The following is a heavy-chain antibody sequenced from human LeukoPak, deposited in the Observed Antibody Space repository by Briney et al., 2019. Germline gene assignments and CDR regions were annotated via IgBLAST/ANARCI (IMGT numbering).Heavy chain of an antibody. CDR2: ISGYNGDT. CDR1: GYSFTNFG. J-gene: IGHJ6*02. V-gene: IGHV1-18*01. D-gene: IGHD3-16*01. Sequence: GSSVTVSCKASGYSFTNFGVTWVRQAPGRGLEWMGWISGYNGDTNYAQRFQGRVTMTTDSSTSTGYMELKNLRSDDTATFYCVRAPADPLRPFGMNVWGQGTTVIVSS. CDR3: VRAPADPLRPFGMNV.